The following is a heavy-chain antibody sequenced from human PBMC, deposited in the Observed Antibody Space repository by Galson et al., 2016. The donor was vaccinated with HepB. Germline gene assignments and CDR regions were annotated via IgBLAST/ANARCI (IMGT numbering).Heavy chain of an antibody. CDR3: ARGVPYYDFWSGKPFDY. D-gene: IGHD3-3*01. Sequence: SLRLSCAASGFNVSSNYMNWVRQAPGKGLEWVSVINAGGSTYYADSVKCRFTISNDSSKNTLYFQMNSLIAEDTAMYYCARGVPYYDFWSGKPFDYWGQGNLVTVPS. J-gene: IGHJ4*02. CDR2: INAGGST. V-gene: IGHV3-66*02. CDR1: GFNVSSNY.